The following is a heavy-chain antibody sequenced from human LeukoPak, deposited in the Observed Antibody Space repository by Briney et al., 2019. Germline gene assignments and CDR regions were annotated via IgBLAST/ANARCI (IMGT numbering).Heavy chain of an antibody. CDR2: ISSSSSTI. J-gene: IGHJ5*02. CDR3: ARDRHCSGGSCKSNWFDP. Sequence: GGSLRLSCAASGFTFSSYSMNWVRQAPGKGLEWVSYISSSSSTIYYADSVKGRLTISRDNAKNSLYLQMNSLRAEDTAVYYCARDRHCSGGSCKSNWFDPWGQGTLVTVSS. CDR1: GFTFSSYS. D-gene: IGHD2-15*01. V-gene: IGHV3-48*01.